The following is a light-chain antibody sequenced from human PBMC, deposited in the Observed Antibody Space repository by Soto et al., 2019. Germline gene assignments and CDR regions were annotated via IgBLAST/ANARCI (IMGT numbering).Light chain of an antibody. V-gene: IGLV3-9*01. CDR3: QLWASNTVV. Sequence: SYEVNQALSVSVALGQTARVTCEGEDLETKTLHWYQQKPGQAPALVIYRDTNRPSGIPERFSGSISGNTATLTISDTQVGDEADYYCQLWASNTVVFGGGTKLTVL. J-gene: IGLJ2*01. CDR2: RDT. CDR1: DLETKT.